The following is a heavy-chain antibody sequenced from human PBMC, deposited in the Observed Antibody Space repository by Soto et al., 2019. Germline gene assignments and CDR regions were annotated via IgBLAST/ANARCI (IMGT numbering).Heavy chain of an antibody. J-gene: IGHJ5*02. CDR1: GYTFASYG. Sequence: ASVKVSCKAVGYTFASYGITWVRQAPGQGLEWMGWISAYNGKTNYEQKLQGRVTMTTDTSTSTAYMELRSLRSDDTAVYYCARDFSPSVTIFGVVMEFDPWGQGTLVTVSS. CDR2: ISAYNGKT. D-gene: IGHD3-3*01. CDR3: ARDFSPSVTIFGVVMEFDP. V-gene: IGHV1-18*01.